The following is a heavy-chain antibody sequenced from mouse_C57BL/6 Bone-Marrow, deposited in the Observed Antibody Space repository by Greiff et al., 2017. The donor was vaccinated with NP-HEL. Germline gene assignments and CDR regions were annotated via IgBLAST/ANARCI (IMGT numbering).Heavy chain of an antibody. D-gene: IGHD1-1*01. CDR2: IDPETGGT. J-gene: IGHJ3*01. CDR1: GYTFTDYE. Sequence: QVQLQQSGAELVRPGASVTLSCKASGYTFTDYEMHWVKQTPVHGLEWIGAIDPETGGTAYNQKFKGKAILTADKSSSTAYMELRSLTSEDSAVYYCTRTLLLAWFAYWGQGTLVTVSA. CDR3: TRTLLLAWFAY. V-gene: IGHV1-15*01.